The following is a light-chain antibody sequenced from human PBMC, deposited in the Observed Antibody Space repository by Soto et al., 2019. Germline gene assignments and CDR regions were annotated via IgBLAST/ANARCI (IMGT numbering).Light chain of an antibody. V-gene: IGKV1-5*01. J-gene: IGKJ1*01. CDR1: QSVSIW. CDR2: DAS. Sequence: DIHLTPSPSTLSASVGDRVTITCRASQSVSIWLAWYRQKPGKAPEVLVWDASSLQRGVPSRFSGSGSGTEFTLTISSLQPDDFATYYCQQYNSYWTFGQGTKGDIK. CDR3: QQYNSYWT.